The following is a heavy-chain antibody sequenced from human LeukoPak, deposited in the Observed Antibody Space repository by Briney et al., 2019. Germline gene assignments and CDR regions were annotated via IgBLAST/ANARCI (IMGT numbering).Heavy chain of an antibody. V-gene: IGHV4-30-2*01. J-gene: IGHJ5*02. CDR1: GVSISSGGYS. Sequence: PSETLSLTCTVSGVSISSGGYSWSWIRQPPGKGLEWIGYIYHSGSTYYNPSLKSRVTISVDRSKNQFSLKLSSVTAADTAVYYCARDLCGSSTSCPQWFDPWDQGTLVTVSS. CDR2: IYHSGST. CDR3: ARDLCGSSTSCPQWFDP. D-gene: IGHD2-2*01.